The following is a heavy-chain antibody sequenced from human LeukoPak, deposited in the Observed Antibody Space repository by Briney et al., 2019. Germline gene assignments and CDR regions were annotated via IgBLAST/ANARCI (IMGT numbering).Heavy chain of an antibody. Sequence: GGSLRLSCAASGFTFSSYVMSWVRQAPGKGLEWVAVIWYDGSNKYYADSVKGRFTISRDNSKSTLYLQMNSLRAEDTAVYYCARETTGDEGRFDYWGQGTLVTVSS. CDR2: IWYDGSNK. V-gene: IGHV3-33*08. CDR1: GFTFSSYV. CDR3: ARETTGDEGRFDY. D-gene: IGHD7-27*01. J-gene: IGHJ4*02.